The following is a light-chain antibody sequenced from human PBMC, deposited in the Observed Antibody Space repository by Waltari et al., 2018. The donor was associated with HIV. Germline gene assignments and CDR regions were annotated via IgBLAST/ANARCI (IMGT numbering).Light chain of an antibody. CDR2: GVS. Sequence: EIVLTQSPGTLSLSPGERATLPCRASQSVTGSFLSWYQQKPGQAPRLLIYGVSSRATGIPDRVSGGRSGTDFTLPISRLEPEDCAVYYCQQYGRSPLTFGGGAKVDI. CDR1: QSVTGSF. CDR3: QQYGRSPLT. J-gene: IGKJ4*01. V-gene: IGKV3-20*01.